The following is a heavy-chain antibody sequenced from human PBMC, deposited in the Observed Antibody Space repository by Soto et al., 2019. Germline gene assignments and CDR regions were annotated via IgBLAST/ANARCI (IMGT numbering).Heavy chain of an antibody. Sequence: VESLTISCKGSGYNFAGYWIAWVRQMPGKGLELMGIIYPSDSDTRYSPSFQGQVTISADKSISTAYLQWSSLKASDTAMYYCARHGVAARYGMDVWGQGTTVTVSS. CDR1: GYNFAGYW. CDR3: ARHGVAARYGMDV. J-gene: IGHJ6*02. CDR2: IYPSDSDT. D-gene: IGHD6-6*01. V-gene: IGHV5-51*01.